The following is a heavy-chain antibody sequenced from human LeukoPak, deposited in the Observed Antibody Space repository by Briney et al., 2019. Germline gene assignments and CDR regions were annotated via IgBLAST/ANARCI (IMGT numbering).Heavy chain of an antibody. CDR1: GFTFSSYS. V-gene: IGHV3-48*01. J-gene: IGHJ4*02. CDR2: ISSSSSTI. D-gene: IGHD3-3*01. CDR3: ARGSYYDFWSGYYYFDY. Sequence: GGSLRLSCAASGFTFSSYSMNWVRQAPGKGLEWVSYISSSSSTIYYADSVKGRFTISRDNAKNSLYLQMNSLRAEDTAVYYCARGSYYDFWSGYYYFDYWGQGTLVTVSS.